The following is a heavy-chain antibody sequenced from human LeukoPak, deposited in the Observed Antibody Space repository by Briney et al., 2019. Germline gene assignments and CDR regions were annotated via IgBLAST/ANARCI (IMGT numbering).Heavy chain of an antibody. CDR1: GVIVSNNF. Sequence: PGGSPRLSCAASGVIVSNNFMMCGRQDPAKEREWGSVIYPSGGTYYADSVNGLFTISRDSSKNTLYLEMNSLRAEDTAVYYCERHIRSSGWYSDYWGQGTLVTVSS. CDR2: IYPSGGT. CDR3: ERHIRSSGWYSDY. J-gene: IGHJ4*02. D-gene: IGHD6-19*01. V-gene: IGHV3-53*01.